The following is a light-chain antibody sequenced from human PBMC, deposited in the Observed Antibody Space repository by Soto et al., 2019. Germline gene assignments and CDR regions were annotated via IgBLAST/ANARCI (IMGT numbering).Light chain of an antibody. Sequence: EIVLTQSPSTLSLSLGERATLSCGASQSIISSYLAWYHQKPGKAPRLLIYGASSRETGVPARFSGSGSGTDFTLTISRLQPEDFAAYYCQQNGSSPPWTFGQGTKVDIK. J-gene: IGKJ1*01. CDR1: QSIISSY. CDR2: GAS. V-gene: IGKV3-20*01. CDR3: QQNGSSPPWT.